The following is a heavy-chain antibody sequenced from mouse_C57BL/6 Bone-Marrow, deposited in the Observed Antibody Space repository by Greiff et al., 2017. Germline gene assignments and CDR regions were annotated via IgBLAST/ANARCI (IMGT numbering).Heavy chain of an antibody. J-gene: IGHJ3*01. CDR2: ISNGGGST. CDR1: GFTFSDYY. CDR3: ARHTPLTGTAWFAY. V-gene: IGHV5-12*01. D-gene: IGHD4-1*01. Sequence: EVMLVESGGGLVQPGGSLKLSCAASGFTFSDYYMYWVRQTPEKRLEWVAYISNGGGSTYYPDTVKGRFTISRDNAKNTLYLQMSRLKSEDTAMYYCARHTPLTGTAWFAYWGQGTLVPVSA.